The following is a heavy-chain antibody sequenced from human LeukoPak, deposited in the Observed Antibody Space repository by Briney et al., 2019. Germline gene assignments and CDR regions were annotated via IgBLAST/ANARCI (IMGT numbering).Heavy chain of an antibody. V-gene: IGHV4-39*01. CDR1: GGSISSSLYY. J-gene: IGHJ4*02. CDR3: ARQAEGYSSRWPLDS. D-gene: IGHD6-13*01. CDR2: IYYTGST. Sequence: SETLSLTCIVSGGSISSSLYYWVWIRQPPGKGLEWIGNIYYTGSTYYNPSVKRRVTISVDTSKNQFSLKLSSVTAADTAVYYCARQAEGYSSRWPLDSWGQGTLDTVSS.